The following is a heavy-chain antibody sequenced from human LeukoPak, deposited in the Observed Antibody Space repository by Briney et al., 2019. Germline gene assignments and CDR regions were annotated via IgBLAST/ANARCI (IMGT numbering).Heavy chain of an antibody. CDR2: INHSGST. CDR1: GGSFSGYY. J-gene: IGHJ4*02. CDR3: ARGRVMVRGPLDY. Sequence: PSETLSLTCAVSGGSFSGYYWSWIRQPPGKGLEWIGEINHSGSTNYNPSLKSRVTISVDTSKNQFSLKLSSVTAADTAVYYCARGRVMVRGPLDYWGQGTLVTVSS. V-gene: IGHV4-34*01. D-gene: IGHD3-10*01.